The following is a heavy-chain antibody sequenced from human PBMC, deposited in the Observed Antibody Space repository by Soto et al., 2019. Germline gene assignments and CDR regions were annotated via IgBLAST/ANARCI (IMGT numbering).Heavy chain of an antibody. CDR2: IYYSGST. Sequence: SETLSLTCTVSDGSISSSSYYWGWIHQPPGKGLEWIGSIYYSGSTYYNPSLKSRVTISVDTSKNQFSLKLSSVTAADTAVYYCARITISVLEWLLISGPNREGYFDYWGQGTLGTVSS. CDR3: ARITISVLEWLLISGPNREGYFDY. J-gene: IGHJ4*02. V-gene: IGHV4-39*01. CDR1: DGSISSSSYY. D-gene: IGHD3-3*01.